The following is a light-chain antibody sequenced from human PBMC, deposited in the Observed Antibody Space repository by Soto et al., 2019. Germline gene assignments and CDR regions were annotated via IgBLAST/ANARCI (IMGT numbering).Light chain of an antibody. CDR3: QSFDSSLSGYV. CDR1: SSNIGAGFD. J-gene: IGLJ1*01. CDR2: GNN. V-gene: IGLV1-40*01. Sequence: QSVLTQPPSVSGAXXXTVTXXXTXSSSNIGAGFDVNWYQQFPGTAPKLLISGNNNRPSGVPDRFSGSKSGTSASKSDTSASLAITGLQAEDEADYYCQSFDSSLSGYVFGTGTKVTVL.